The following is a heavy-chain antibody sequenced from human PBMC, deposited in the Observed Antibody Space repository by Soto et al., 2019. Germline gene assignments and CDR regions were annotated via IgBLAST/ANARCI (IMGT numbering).Heavy chain of an antibody. V-gene: IGHV3-74*01. CDR2: ISTDGSNT. J-gene: IGHJ5*02. D-gene: IGHD2-15*01. Sequence: GGSLRLSCAASGLTFNRYWMHWVRHAPGKGLVWVSHISTDGSNTNYADPVKGRFTISRDNAKSTLFLQMNSLRDEDTAVYYRAREFCSGGNCYTYYFDPWGQGIPVTVSS. CDR1: GLTFNRYW. CDR3: AREFCSGGNCYTYYFDP.